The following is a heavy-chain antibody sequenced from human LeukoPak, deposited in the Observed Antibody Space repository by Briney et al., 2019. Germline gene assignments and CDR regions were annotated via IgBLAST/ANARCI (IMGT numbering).Heavy chain of an antibody. Sequence: GGSLRLSCAASGFTFSSYSMNWVRQAPGKGLEWVSYISSSSSTIYYADSVKGRFTISRDNAKNSLYLQMNSLRAEDTAVYYCAKEGGIAVAVNFFDYWGQGTLVTVSS. D-gene: IGHD6-19*01. CDR1: GFTFSSYS. CDR3: AKEGGIAVAVNFFDY. CDR2: ISSSSSTI. V-gene: IGHV3-48*01. J-gene: IGHJ4*02.